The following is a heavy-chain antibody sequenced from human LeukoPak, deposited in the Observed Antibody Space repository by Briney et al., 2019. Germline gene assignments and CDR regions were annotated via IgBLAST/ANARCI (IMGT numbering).Heavy chain of an antibody. D-gene: IGHD2-8*01. J-gene: IGHJ5*02. V-gene: IGHV1-2*02. CDR2: INPNSGGT. CDR3: ARGGDCTNGVCSEIRKYNWFDP. Sequence: ASVKVSCKASGYTFTGYYMHWVRQAPGKGLEWMGWINPNSGGTNYAQKFQGRVTMNRDTSISTAYMELSRPRSDDTAVYYCARGGDCTNGVCSEIRKYNWFDPWGQGTLVTVSS. CDR1: GYTFTGYY.